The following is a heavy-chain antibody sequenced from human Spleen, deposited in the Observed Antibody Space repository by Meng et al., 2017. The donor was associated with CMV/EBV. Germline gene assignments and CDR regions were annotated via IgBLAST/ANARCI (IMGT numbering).Heavy chain of an antibody. CDR2: IYYSGST. Sequence: LTGTVSGGSISSGGYNWSWIRQHPGKGLEWIGYIYYSGSTYYNPSLKSRVTISVDTSKNQFSLKLSSVTAADTAVYYCARGLHWFDPWGQGTLVTVSS. V-gene: IGHV4-31*03. CDR1: GGSISSGGYN. J-gene: IGHJ5*02. CDR3: ARGLHWFDP.